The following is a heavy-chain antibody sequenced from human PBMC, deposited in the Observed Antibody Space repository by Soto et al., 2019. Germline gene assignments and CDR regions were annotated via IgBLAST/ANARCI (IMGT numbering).Heavy chain of an antibody. CDR1: GYPFSSYA. CDR3: TTGLGGPGY. CDR2: INAGKGDT. Sequence: QVQLVQSGAEVKEPGASVKVSCKASGYPFSSYAMQWVRQAPGHRLEWMGWINAGKGDTKYSQKFQGRVTITRDTSASTAFMELSSLRSEDTAVYYCTTGLGGPGYWGQGTLVTVSS. D-gene: IGHD3-16*01. V-gene: IGHV1-3*01. J-gene: IGHJ4*02.